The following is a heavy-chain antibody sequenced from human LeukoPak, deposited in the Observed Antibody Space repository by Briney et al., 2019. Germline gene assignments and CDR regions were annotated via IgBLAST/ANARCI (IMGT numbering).Heavy chain of an antibody. CDR1: GFTFSSYW. Sequence: GGSLRLSCAASGFTFSSYWMSWVRQAPGKGLEWVANIKQDGSDNFYVDSVRGRFTISRDNAKNSLFLQMNSLRAEDTAVYYCIVDSSGYNYHFDYWGQGTLVTVSS. CDR3: IVDSSGYNYHFDY. V-gene: IGHV3-7*05. D-gene: IGHD3-22*01. J-gene: IGHJ4*02. CDR2: IKQDGSDN.